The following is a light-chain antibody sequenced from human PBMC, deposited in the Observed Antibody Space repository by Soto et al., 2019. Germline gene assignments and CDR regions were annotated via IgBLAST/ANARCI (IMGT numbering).Light chain of an antibody. V-gene: IGKV3-11*01. Sequence: EIVMTQSPATLSVSPGERATLSCMASQSVSSYLAWYQQKPGQAPRLLIYDASNRATGIPARFSGSGSGTDFTLTISSLEPEDFAVYYCQQRSNWPQLTGGGGTKVDIK. CDR3: QQRSNWPQLT. J-gene: IGKJ4*01. CDR1: QSVSSY. CDR2: DAS.